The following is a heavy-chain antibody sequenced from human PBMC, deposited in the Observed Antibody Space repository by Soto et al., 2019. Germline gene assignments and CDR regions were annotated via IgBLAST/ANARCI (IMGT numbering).Heavy chain of an antibody. CDR3: ARNTGSYLGAWFDP. CDR2: IYPGGST. CDR1: GFTVSSYY. D-gene: IGHD1-26*01. J-gene: IGHJ5*02. V-gene: IGHV3-53*02. Sequence: EVQLVQTGGDLIQPGGSLRLSCAASGFTVSSYYMSWVRQAPGKGLEWVSLIYPGGSTYYADSVKGRFTISRDDSETTLYLQMNSLRAEDRAVYYCARNTGSYLGAWFDPWGQGTLVTVSS.